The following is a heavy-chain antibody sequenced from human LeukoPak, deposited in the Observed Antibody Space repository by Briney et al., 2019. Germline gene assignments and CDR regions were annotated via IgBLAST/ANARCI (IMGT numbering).Heavy chain of an antibody. J-gene: IGHJ4*02. CDR2: INHSGST. Sequence: PSETLSLTCAVYGGSFSGYHWSWLRQPPGKGLEWIGEINHSGSTNYNPSLKSRVPISVDTSKNQFPLKLSSVTAADTAVYYCARTYDFWSGYYGRSFDYWGQGTLVTVSS. CDR3: ARTYDFWSGYYGRSFDY. V-gene: IGHV4-34*01. D-gene: IGHD3-3*01. CDR1: GGSFSGYH.